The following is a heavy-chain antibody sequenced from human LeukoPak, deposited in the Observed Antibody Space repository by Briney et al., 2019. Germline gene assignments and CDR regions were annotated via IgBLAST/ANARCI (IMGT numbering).Heavy chain of an antibody. V-gene: IGHV1-8*03. CDR2: MNPKSGNT. D-gene: IGHD3-10*01. CDR3: ARGFYSGSGTYRWFDP. J-gene: IGHJ5*02. Sequence: ASVKVSCKASGYTFSNYDINWVRQATGQGLEWMGWMNPKSGNTGYAQKFQGRVTITRNTSISTAYMELSSLRSEDTAIYFCARGFYSGSGTYRWFDPWGQGTLVTVSS. CDR1: GYTFSNYD.